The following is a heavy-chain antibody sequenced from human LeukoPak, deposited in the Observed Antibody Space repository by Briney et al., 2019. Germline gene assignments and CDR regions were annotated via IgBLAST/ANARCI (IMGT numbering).Heavy chain of an antibody. CDR2: MNPNSGNT. D-gene: IGHD1-14*01. CDR1: GYTFTSYD. J-gene: IGHJ6*02. CDR3: ARAPTDNNWNHDGNYYGMDV. V-gene: IGHV1-8*01. Sequence: ASVKVSCKASGYTFTSYDINWVRQATGQGLEWMGWMNPNSGNTGYAQKFQGRVTMTRNTSISTAYMELSSLRSEDTAVYYCARAPTDNNWNHDGNYYGMDVWGQGTTVTVSS.